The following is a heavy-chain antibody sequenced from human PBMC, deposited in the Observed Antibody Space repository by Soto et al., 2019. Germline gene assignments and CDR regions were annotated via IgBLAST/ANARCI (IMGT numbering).Heavy chain of an antibody. CDR3: ARAMAYYKNRFDP. Sequence: ASVKVSCKASGYTFTGYYMHWVRQAPGQGLGWMGWINPNSGGTNYAQKFQGWVTMTRDTSISTAYMELSRLRSDDTAVYYCARAMAYYKNRFDPWGQGTLVTSPQ. V-gene: IGHV1-2*04. CDR2: INPNSGGT. CDR1: GYTFTGYY. J-gene: IGHJ5*02. D-gene: IGHD1-26*01.